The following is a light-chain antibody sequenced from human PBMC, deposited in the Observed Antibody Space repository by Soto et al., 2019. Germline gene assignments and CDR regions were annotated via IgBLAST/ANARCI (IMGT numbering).Light chain of an antibody. Sequence: EIVLTQSPDTLSLSPGERATLSCRASQSVSGYLGWYQQKPGQAPRLLIYDASNRATGIPDRFSGSGSGADFTLTINRLEPEDFAVYYCQQFETFGGGTKVEIK. V-gene: IGKV3-11*01. CDR1: QSVSGY. CDR2: DAS. CDR3: QQFET. J-gene: IGKJ4*01.